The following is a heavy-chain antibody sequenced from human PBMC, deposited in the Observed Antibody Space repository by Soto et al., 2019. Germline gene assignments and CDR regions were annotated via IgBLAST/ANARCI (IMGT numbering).Heavy chain of an antibody. CDR3: ARDRGPSSGYYPYWFDP. Sequence: GASVKVSCKASGYTFTSYAMHWVRQAPGQRLEWMGEIIPIFGTANYAQKFQGRVTITADESTSTAYMEPSSLRSEDTAVYYCARDRGPSSGYYPYWFDPWGQGTLVTVSS. D-gene: IGHD3-22*01. V-gene: IGHV1-69*13. CDR2: IIPIFGTA. J-gene: IGHJ5*02. CDR1: GYTFTSYA.